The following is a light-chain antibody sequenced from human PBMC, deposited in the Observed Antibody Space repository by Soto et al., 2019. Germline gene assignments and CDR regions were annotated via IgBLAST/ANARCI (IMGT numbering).Light chain of an antibody. J-gene: IGKJ2*01. CDR3: QQYNKWPPYT. V-gene: IGKV3-15*01. Sequence: EIVMTQSPATLSLSPGEGATLSCRASQRVSSNLAWYQQKPGQAPRLLMYGASTRATGIPARFSGSGSGTEFTLTISSLQSEDFAVYYCQQYNKWPPYTFGQGTKVDIK. CDR2: GAS. CDR1: QRVSSN.